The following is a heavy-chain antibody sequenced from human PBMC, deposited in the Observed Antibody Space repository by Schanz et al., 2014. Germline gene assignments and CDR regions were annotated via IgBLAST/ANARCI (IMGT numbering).Heavy chain of an antibody. CDR3: ARALRKSKCSGGIFFPYSYYGMDV. Sequence: QVQLLQFGGGVVQPGRSLRLSCAASGFTFSSYAMHWVRQAPGKGLEWVALITNDGSIKYYADSVEGRFTISRDNSRSTLYLQMNSLRSEDTAVYYCARALRKSKCSGGIFFPYSYYGMDVWGQGTTVTVSS. D-gene: IGHD2-15*01. CDR1: GFTFSSYA. V-gene: IGHV3-30-3*01. J-gene: IGHJ6*02. CDR2: ITNDGSIK.